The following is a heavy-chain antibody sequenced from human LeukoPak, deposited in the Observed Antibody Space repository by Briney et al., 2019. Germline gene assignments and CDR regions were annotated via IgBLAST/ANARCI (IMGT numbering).Heavy chain of an antibody. Sequence: SETLSPTCTVSGDSITSYYWSWIRQPPGKGLEWIGYIYYSGSTNYNPSLKSRVTTSVDTSKNQFSLKLSSVTAADTAVYYCARRINYFDYWGQGILVTVSS. V-gene: IGHV4-59*08. J-gene: IGHJ4*02. CDR1: GDSITSYY. CDR2: IYYSGST. D-gene: IGHD2-15*01. CDR3: ARRINYFDY.